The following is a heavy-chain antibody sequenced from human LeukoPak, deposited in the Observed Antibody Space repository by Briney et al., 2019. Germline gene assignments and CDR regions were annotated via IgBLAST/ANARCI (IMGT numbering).Heavy chain of an antibody. CDR3: ARDRVGGSLGDY. V-gene: IGHV4-59*12. D-gene: IGHD1-26*01. Sequence: SETLSLTCTVSGDSMSSYYWSWIRQPPGKGLEWIGYVYYSGSTNYNPSLKSRVTISVDTSTNQFSLKLSSLTAADTAVYYCARDRVGGSLGDYWGQGTLVTVSS. CDR2: VYYSGST. J-gene: IGHJ4*02. CDR1: GDSMSSYY.